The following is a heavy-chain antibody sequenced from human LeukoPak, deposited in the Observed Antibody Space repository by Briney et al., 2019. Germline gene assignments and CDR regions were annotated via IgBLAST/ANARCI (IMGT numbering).Heavy chain of an antibody. V-gene: IGHV3-43*02. J-gene: IGHJ4*02. Sequence: GGSLRISCAASGFMFADYAMHWVRQVPGGGLEWVSLISGDGVSSFYADSVKGRFTISRDNNNSSLSLQMRRLTTEDTAFYYCVREQFSHTSNYFDNWGQGILVSVSS. CDR2: ISGDGVSS. CDR1: GFMFADYA. D-gene: IGHD5-24*01. CDR3: VREQFSHTSNYFDN.